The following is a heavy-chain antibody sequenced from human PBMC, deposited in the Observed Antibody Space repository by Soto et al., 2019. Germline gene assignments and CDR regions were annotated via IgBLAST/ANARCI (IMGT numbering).Heavy chain of an antibody. J-gene: IGHJ5*02. Sequence: GASVKVSCKASGYTFTSYGISWVRQAPGQGLEWMGWISAYNGNTKTAQVLRGSATTTTDSTKSTAYLVMRSRRADDTAEYYSATAVFGGGWWFHPWGQGTLVTVSS. CDR2: ISAYNGNT. CDR1: GYTFTSYG. CDR3: ATAVFGGGWWFHP. D-gene: IGHD3-10*02. V-gene: IGHV1-18*01.